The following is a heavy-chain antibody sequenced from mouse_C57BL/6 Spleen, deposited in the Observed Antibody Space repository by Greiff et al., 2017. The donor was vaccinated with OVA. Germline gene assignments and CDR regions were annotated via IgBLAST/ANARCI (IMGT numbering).Heavy chain of an antibody. D-gene: IGHD2-3*01. V-gene: IGHV3-6*01. J-gene: IGHJ1*03. CDR1: GYSITSGYY. CDR2: ISYDGSN. Sequence: EVQRVESGPGLVKPSQSLSLTCSVTGYSITSGYYWNWIRQFTGNKLEWMGYISYDGSNNYNPSLKNRISITRDTSKNQFFLKLNSVTTEDTATYYCADGYYDWYFDVWGTGTTGTVSS. CDR3: ADGYYDWYFDV.